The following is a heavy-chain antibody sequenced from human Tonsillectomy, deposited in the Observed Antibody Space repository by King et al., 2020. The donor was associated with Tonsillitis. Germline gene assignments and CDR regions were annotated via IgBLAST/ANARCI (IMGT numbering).Heavy chain of an antibody. CDR3: AREWDSSGYQIDY. CDR1: GFTFSSYS. J-gene: IGHJ4*02. V-gene: IGHV3-48*01. Sequence: VQLVESGGGLVQPGGSLRLSCAASGFTFSSYSMNWVRQAPGKGLEGVSYISSSSSTIYHPHSVKGRFTISRDNAKSSLYLQMNRLRAEDTAVYYCAREWDSSGYQIDYWGQGTLVTVSS. D-gene: IGHD6-19*01. CDR2: ISSSSSTI.